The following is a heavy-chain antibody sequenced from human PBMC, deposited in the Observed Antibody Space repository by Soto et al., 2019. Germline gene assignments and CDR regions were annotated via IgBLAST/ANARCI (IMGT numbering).Heavy chain of an antibody. CDR3: AIDTRYGDYVWWFDY. Sequence: EVHLLESGGGLVQPGGSLRLSCTASGFSFSSYAMTWDRQAPGRGLEGVSGITGSGGRTYYADSVKGRFTNSSDNSTSTLDQYMNRLGGEDTAVYDCAIDTRYGDYVWWFDYRGQGTQVTVS. D-gene: IGHD4-17*01. CDR2: ITGSGGRT. V-gene: IGHV3-23*01. CDR1: GFSFSSYA. J-gene: IGHJ5*01.